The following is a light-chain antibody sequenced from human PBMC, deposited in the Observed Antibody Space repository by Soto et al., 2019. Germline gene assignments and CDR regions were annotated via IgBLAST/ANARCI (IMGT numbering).Light chain of an antibody. Sequence: EIVLTQSPGILSLSPGERATLSCRASQSVSSSYLAWYQQKPGQAPRLLIYGASSRATGIPDRFSGSGFGTDFTLTISRLEPEDVAVYYWQHYSSSPLSWTFGQGTKVEIK. CDR2: GAS. V-gene: IGKV3-20*01. CDR3: QHYSSSPLSWT. J-gene: IGKJ1*01. CDR1: QSVSSSY.